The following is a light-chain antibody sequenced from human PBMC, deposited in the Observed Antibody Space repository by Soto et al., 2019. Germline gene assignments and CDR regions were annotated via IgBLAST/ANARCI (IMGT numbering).Light chain of an antibody. CDR3: LQDYNYPWT. Sequence: AIQMTQTPSSLSASVGDRVTITCRASQGIRNDLGWYQQKPGKAPKLLIYAASNLHSGVPSRFSGSGSGTDFSLTISSLQPEDFATYYCLQDYNYPWTFGQGTKVEIK. V-gene: IGKV1-6*01. CDR1: QGIRND. J-gene: IGKJ1*01. CDR2: AAS.